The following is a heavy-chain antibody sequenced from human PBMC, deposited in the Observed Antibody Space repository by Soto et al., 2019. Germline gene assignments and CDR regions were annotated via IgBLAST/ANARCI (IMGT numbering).Heavy chain of an antibody. Sequence: SETLSLTCTVSGGSVSSGNYYWSWIRQPPGKGLEWIGYFYYSGSINYNPSLKSRVTISVDTSKNQFSLKLSSVTAADTAVYYCARWSYSSGWYYFDYWGQGTLVTVSS. J-gene: IGHJ4*02. CDR1: GGSVSSGNYY. V-gene: IGHV4-61*01. CDR3: ARWSYSSGWYYFDY. D-gene: IGHD6-19*01. CDR2: FYYSGSI.